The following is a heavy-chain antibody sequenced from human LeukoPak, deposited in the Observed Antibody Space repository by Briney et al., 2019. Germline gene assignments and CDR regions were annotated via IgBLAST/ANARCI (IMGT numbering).Heavy chain of an antibody. CDR1: GFTFSSYA. Sequence: GGSLRLSCAASGFTFSSYAMSWVRQAPGKGLEWVSAISGSGGSTYYADSVKGRFTISRDNSKNTLYLQMNSLRAEDTAVYYCARDLAPGIAVAGTGGDYWGQGTLVTVSS. J-gene: IGHJ4*02. V-gene: IGHV3-23*01. CDR2: ISGSGGST. D-gene: IGHD6-19*01. CDR3: ARDLAPGIAVAGTGGDY.